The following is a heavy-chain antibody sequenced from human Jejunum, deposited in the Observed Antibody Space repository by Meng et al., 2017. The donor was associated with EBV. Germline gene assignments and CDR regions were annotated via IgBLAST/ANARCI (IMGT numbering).Heavy chain of an antibody. CDR3: ARGSHYTWDV. J-gene: IGHJ4*02. D-gene: IGHD3-16*01. CDR2: IFHAGNT. Sequence: QVPMQASVPGLVQPSGTLSPTCGGSGDSIISTDTWWSWVRQPPGKGLEWIGEIFHAGNTNYNPSLKSQVTMSVDTSKNQFSLNLSSVTAADSAVYYCARGSHYTWDVWGQGTLVTVSS. V-gene: IGHV4-4*02. CDR1: GDSIISTDTW.